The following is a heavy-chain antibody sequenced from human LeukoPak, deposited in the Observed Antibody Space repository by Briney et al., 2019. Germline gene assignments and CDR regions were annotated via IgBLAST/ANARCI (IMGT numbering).Heavy chain of an antibody. Sequence: GGSLRLSCAASGFTFSNYWMSWVRQAPGKGLEWVANIKQDRSEKYYVDSVKGRFTISRDNAKNSLYLQMNSLRAEDAAVYYXXXXXXXXSYDSSGYSPVYYFDYWGQGTLVTVSS. CDR3: XXXXXXXSYDSSGYSPVYYFDY. D-gene: IGHD3-22*01. J-gene: IGHJ4*02. CDR1: GFTFSNYW. CDR2: IKQDRSEK. V-gene: IGHV3-7*01.